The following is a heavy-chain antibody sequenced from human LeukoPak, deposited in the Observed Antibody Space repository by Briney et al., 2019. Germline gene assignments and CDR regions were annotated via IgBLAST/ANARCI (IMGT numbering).Heavy chain of an antibody. Sequence: SETLSLTCTVSGGSLSSTDYYWDWIRQPPGKGLEWIGSIYYSGSTHYNPSLKSRVTISVATSKNQFSLTLSSVTAADTSVYYCARRPRMTTLRRVGFDYWGQGTLVTVSS. D-gene: IGHD4-11*01. CDR3: ARRPRMTTLRRVGFDY. CDR1: GGSLSSTDYY. V-gene: IGHV4-39*07. J-gene: IGHJ4*02. CDR2: IYYSGST.